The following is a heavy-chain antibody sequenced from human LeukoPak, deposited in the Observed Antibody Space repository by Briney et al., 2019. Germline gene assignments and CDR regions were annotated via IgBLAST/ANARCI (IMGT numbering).Heavy chain of an antibody. CDR2: ISSSSSTI. J-gene: IGHJ3*02. CDR3: ARGGSYQGSRNAFDI. CDR1: GFTFRSYS. Sequence: GGSLRLSCAASGFTFRSYSMNRVRQAPGKGLEWVSYISSSSSTIYYADSVKGRFTISRDNAKNSLYLQMNSLRAEDTAVYYCARGGSYQGSRNAFDIWGQGTMVTVSS. V-gene: IGHV3-48*01. D-gene: IGHD1-26*01.